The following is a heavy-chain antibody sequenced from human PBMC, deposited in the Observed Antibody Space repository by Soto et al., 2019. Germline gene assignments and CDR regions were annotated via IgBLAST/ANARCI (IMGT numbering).Heavy chain of an antibody. V-gene: IGHV3-7*01. CDR2: IKQDGSWK. D-gene: IGHD5-12*01. CDR1: GFTFSNHY. CDR3: GSDEKIVAPVASEDASAV. J-gene: IGHJ3*01. Sequence: EVQLVESGGGLVQPGGSLRLSCEASGFTFSNHYMSWVRQAPGKGLEWVANIKQDGSWKFYVDSVKGRFTISRDNDKDSVHLQMDSLRVEDRAVYYCGSDEKIVAPVASEDASAVLGQGTVVTVSS.